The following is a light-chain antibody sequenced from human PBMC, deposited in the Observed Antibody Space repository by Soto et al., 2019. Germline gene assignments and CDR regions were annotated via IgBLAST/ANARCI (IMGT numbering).Light chain of an antibody. V-gene: IGLV2-14*03. J-gene: IGLJ1*01. CDR1: SSDVGAYNF. CDR3: MSFTSSNTYV. Sequence: QSVLTQPASVSGSPGQSITVSCTGTSSDVGAYNFVSWYQHYPDKAPKVVIYDVANRPSGVSYRFSASKSGNTASPTISGLQADDEADYYCMSFTSSNTYVFGTGTKVTVL. CDR2: DVA.